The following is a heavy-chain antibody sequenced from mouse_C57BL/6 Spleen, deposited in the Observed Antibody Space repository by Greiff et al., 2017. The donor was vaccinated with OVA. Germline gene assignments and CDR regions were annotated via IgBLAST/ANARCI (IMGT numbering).Heavy chain of an antibody. J-gene: IGHJ1*03. Sequence: QVQLKQSGPELVKPGASVKLSCKASGYTFTSYWMHWVKQRPGQGLEWIGNINPSNGGTNYNEKFKSKATLTVDKSSSTAYMQLSSLTSEDSAVYYCARFPHYYGSSLRDWYFDVWGTGTTVTVSS. D-gene: IGHD1-1*01. CDR2: INPSNGGT. CDR3: ARFPHYYGSSLRDWYFDV. V-gene: IGHV1-53*01. CDR1: GYTFTSYW.